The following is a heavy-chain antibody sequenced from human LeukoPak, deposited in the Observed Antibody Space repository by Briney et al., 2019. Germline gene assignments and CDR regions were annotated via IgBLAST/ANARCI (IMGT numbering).Heavy chain of an antibody. D-gene: IGHD3-10*01. V-gene: IGHV4-4*02. J-gene: IGHJ3*02. CDR1: GGSISSSNW. CDR3: AVGGVYLRGGAEAFDI. Sequence: PSGTLSLTCAVSGGSISSSNWWSWVRQPPGKGLEWIGEIYHSGSTNYNPPLKSRVTISVDKSKNQFSLKLSSVTAADTAVYYCAVGGVYLRGGAEAFDIWGQGTTVTVSS. CDR2: IYHSGST.